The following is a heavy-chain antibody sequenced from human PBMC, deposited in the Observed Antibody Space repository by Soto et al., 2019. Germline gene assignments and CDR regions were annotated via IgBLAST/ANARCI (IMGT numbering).Heavy chain of an antibody. CDR3: ARDGGGFSGLLLEYYFDS. D-gene: IGHD3-16*01. CDR2: IKQDGSEK. Sequence: EVQLVESGGGLVQPGGSLRLSCEGSGFSFSSNWMSWVRQAPGKGLEWVANIKQDGSEKYYVDSVKGRFTISRDNAKNSLYLQMNSLRAEDTAMYYCARDGGGFSGLLLEYYFDSSGQGTLVTVSS. J-gene: IGHJ4*02. CDR1: GFSFSSNW. V-gene: IGHV3-7*01.